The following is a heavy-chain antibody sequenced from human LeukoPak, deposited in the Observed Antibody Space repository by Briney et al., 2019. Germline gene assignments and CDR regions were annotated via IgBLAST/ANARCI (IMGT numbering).Heavy chain of an antibody. CDR3: ARDLRVGATELLAEFHP. V-gene: IGHV4-59*12. CDR1: GGSISSYY. D-gene: IGHD1-26*01. J-gene: IGHJ5*02. Sequence: SETLSLTCTVSGGSISSYYWGWIRQPPGKGLEWIGYIYYSGSTNYNPSLKSRVTISVDTSKNQFSLKLSSVTAADTAVYYCARDLRVGATELLAEFHPWGQGTLVTVSS. CDR2: IYYSGST.